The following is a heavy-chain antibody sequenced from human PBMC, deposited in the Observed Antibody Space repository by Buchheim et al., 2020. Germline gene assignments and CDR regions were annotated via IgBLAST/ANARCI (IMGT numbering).Heavy chain of an antibody. D-gene: IGHD2-8*01. CDR2: INPKSGGT. CDR1: GYTFTSYG. V-gene: IGHV1-2*02. Sequence: QVQLVQSGAEVKKPGASVKVSCKASGYTFTSYGISWVRQAPGQGLEWMGWINPKSGGTNYAQKFQGRVTMTRDTSISIAYMELSRLTSDDTAVYYCARVMRYWGQGTL. CDR3: ARVMRY. J-gene: IGHJ4*02.